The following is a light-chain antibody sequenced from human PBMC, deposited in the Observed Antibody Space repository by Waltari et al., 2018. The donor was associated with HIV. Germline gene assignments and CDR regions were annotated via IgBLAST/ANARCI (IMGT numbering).Light chain of an antibody. V-gene: IGLV4-69*01. J-gene: IGLJ3*02. CDR1: SEHSNFA. CDR3: QTWGMGIVV. CDR2: LNRDGSH. Sequence: QIILTQSPSASASPGASVKLTCTLSSEHSNFAIAWLQQQPEKGPRYLMKLNRDGSHTKGDGIPERFSGSSSGAERYLSISSLHSDDEADYSFQTWGMGIVVFGGGTKLTVL.